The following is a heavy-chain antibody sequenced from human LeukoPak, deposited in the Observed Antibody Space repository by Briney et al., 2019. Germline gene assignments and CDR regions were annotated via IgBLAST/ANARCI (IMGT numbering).Heavy chain of an antibody. J-gene: IGHJ4*02. Sequence: GGSLRLSCEASGFTFTTYSMTWVRQAPGKGLEWVSIISSGSSAIFSADSVKGRFTISRDNAKNSLYLQMNSLRAEDTAVYYCARERAAVAGRATHRPIDYWGQGTLVTVSS. D-gene: IGHD6-19*01. CDR1: GFTFTTYS. CDR3: ARERAAVAGRATHRPIDY. CDR2: ISSGSSAI. V-gene: IGHV3-21*01.